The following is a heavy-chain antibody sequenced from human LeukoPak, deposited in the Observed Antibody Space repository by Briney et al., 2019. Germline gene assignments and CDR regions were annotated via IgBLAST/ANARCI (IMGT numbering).Heavy chain of an antibody. V-gene: IGHV1-2*02. CDR2: INPNSGGT. CDR3: AREFGSGGGFNS. D-gene: IGHD6-25*01. CDR1: GYTFTGYY. J-gene: IGHJ4*02. Sequence: GASVKVSCKASGYTFTGYYMHWVRQAPGQGLEWMGWINPNSGGTNYAQKFQGRVTMTRDTSISTAYMELSRLRSDDAAVYYCAREFGSGGGFNSGGRETLFTVPS.